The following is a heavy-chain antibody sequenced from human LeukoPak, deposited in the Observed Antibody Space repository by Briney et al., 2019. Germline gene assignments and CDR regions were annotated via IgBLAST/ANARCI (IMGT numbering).Heavy chain of an antibody. CDR3: ACTATKYSSGWYVAHDY. CDR1: GGTFSSYA. D-gene: IGHD6-19*01. CDR2: IIPIFGTA. J-gene: IGHJ4*02. Sequence: GASVKVSCKASGGTFSSYAISWVRQAPGQGLEWMGGIIPIFGTANYAQKFQGRVTITTDESTSTAYMELSSQRSEDTAVYYCACTATKYSSGWYVAHDYWGQGTLVTVSS. V-gene: IGHV1-69*05.